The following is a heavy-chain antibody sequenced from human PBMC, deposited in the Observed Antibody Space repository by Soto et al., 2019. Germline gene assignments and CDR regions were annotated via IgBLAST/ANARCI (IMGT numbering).Heavy chain of an antibody. V-gene: IGHV4-31*03. CDR3: ARDSWYTSSWYRFDGMDL. CDR2: IYYSGST. CDR1: GGSIISCGYY. Sequence: TLSLTCTVSGGSIISCGYYWSLIRQHPGEGLEWIGYIYYSGSTYYNPSLTSRVTISVDTSKNQFSLKLSSVTAADTAVYYCARDSWYTSSWYRFDGMDLWGPGTTVTVAS. D-gene: IGHD6-13*01. J-gene: IGHJ6*02.